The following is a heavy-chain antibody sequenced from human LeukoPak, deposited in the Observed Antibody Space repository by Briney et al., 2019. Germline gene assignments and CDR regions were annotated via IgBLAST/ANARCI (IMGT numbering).Heavy chain of an antibody. J-gene: IGHJ4*02. CDR3: AREPTPPDYGDYVGYFDY. CDR2: IIPIFGTA. V-gene: IGHV1-69*06. CDR1: GGTFTSYA. D-gene: IGHD4-17*01. Sequence: ASVKVSCKASGGTFTSYAISWVRQAPGQGLEWMGGIIPIFGTANYAQKFQGGVTITADKSTSTAYMELSSLRSEDTSVYYCAREPTPPDYGDYVGYFDYWGQGTLVTVSS.